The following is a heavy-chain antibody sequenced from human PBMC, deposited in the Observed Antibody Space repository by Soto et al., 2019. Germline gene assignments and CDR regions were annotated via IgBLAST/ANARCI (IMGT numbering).Heavy chain of an antibody. CDR2: ISYDGSNK. D-gene: IGHD3-22*01. CDR3: ALGYYGSGYYGPFDY. CDR1: GFTFSSYA. V-gene: IGHV3-30-3*01. Sequence: QVQLVESGGGVVQPGRALRLSCAASGFTFSSYAMHWVRQAPGKGLDRVALISYDGSNKYYADSVKGRFTISRDNSKNTLYLQMNSLRAEDTAVYYCALGYYGSGYYGPFDYWGQGTLVTVSS. J-gene: IGHJ4*02.